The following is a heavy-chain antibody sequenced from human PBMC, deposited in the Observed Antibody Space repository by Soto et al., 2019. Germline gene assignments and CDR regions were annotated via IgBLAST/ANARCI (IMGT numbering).Heavy chain of an antibody. CDR3: GKDSSLLRHHFDY. D-gene: IGHD2-15*01. J-gene: IGHJ4*02. Sequence: GSLRLSCAASGFTFSGYGMHWVRQAPGEGLEWVAVISYDGLAKYYADSVRGRFTISRDKSKNTVYLQMNSLRPDDTAVYYCGKDSSLLRHHFDYWGLGTMVTV. CDR1: GFTFSGYG. CDR2: ISYDGLAK. V-gene: IGHV3-30*18.